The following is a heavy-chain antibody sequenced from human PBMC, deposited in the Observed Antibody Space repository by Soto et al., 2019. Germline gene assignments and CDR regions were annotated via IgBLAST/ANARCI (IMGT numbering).Heavy chain of an antibody. CDR1: GYTFSTYG. Sequence: ASVKVSCKASGYTFSTYGISWVRQAPGQGLEWMGWISAYNGETKYAEKFQGRVIKTTDTSTSTAYMELRNLRSDDTAVYYCARGGSVSDFDRWGQGTLVTVS. CDR2: ISAYNGET. D-gene: IGHD6-6*01. CDR3: ARGGSVSDFDR. J-gene: IGHJ4*02. V-gene: IGHV1-18*04.